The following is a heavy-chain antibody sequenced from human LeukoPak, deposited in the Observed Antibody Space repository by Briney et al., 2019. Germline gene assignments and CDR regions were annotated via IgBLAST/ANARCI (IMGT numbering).Heavy chain of an antibody. J-gene: IGHJ5*02. Sequence: GASVKVSCKASGYTFTSHGISWVRQAPGQGLEWMGWIHTYNGHTNYAQKLQGRVTMTTDTSTSTAYMELRSLRSDDTAVYYCARDQYYDSKGWFDPWGQGTLVTVSS. CDR2: IHTYNGHT. V-gene: IGHV1-18*01. CDR3: ARDQYYDSKGWFDP. CDR1: GYTFTSHG. D-gene: IGHD3-22*01.